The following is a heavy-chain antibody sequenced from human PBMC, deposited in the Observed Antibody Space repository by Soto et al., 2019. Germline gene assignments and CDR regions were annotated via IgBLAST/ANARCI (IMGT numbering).Heavy chain of an antibody. Sequence: GASVKVSCKASGGTFSSYAISWARQAPGQGLEWMGGIIPIFGTANYAQKFQGRVTITADESTSTAYMELSSLRSEDTAVYYCARAYCSSTSCYYYGMDVWGQGTTVTAP. CDR3: ARAYCSSTSCYYYGMDV. V-gene: IGHV1-69*13. CDR1: GGTFSSYA. J-gene: IGHJ6*02. CDR2: IIPIFGTA. D-gene: IGHD2-2*01.